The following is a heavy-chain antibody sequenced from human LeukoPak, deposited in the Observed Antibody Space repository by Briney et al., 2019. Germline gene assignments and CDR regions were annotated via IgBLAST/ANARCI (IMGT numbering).Heavy chain of an antibody. D-gene: IGHD4-23*01. V-gene: IGHV4-59*08. CDR1: GGSISNYY. Sequence: PSETLSLTCTVSGGSISNYYWSWIRQPPGKGLEWIGYIYYTGSTNYNPSLNSRVTISVDTSKNQFSLRLSSVTAADTAVYYCARLKTDYGGNDYYFDYWGQGTLVTVSS. CDR2: IYYTGST. CDR3: ARLKTDYGGNDYYFDY. J-gene: IGHJ4*02.